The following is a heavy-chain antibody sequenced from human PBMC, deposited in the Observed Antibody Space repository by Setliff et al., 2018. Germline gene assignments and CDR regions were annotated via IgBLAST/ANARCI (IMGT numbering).Heavy chain of an antibody. CDR3: ARVDYSPINYYYYYMDV. CDR1: GGSISSGSYY. CDR2: IYTSGST. Sequence: SETLSLTCTVSGGSISSGSYYWSWVRQPAGKGLEWIGHIYTSGSTNYNPSLKSRVTISVDTSKNQFSLKLSSVTAADTAVYYCARVDYSPINYYYYYMDVWGKGTTVTVSS. D-gene: IGHD4-4*01. V-gene: IGHV4-61*09. J-gene: IGHJ6*03.